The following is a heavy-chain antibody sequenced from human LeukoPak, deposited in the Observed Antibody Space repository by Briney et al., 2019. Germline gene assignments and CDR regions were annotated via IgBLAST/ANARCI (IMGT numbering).Heavy chain of an antibody. D-gene: IGHD3-3*01. J-gene: IGHJ4*02. CDR3: ARDLAAVTYYDFWSGHRVFDY. CDR1: GYTFTSYG. CDR2: ISAYNGNT. V-gene: IGHV1-18*01. Sequence: GASVKVSCKASGYTFTSYGISWVRQAPGQGLEWMGWISAYNGNTNYAQKLQGRVTMTTDTSTSTAYMELRSLRSDDTAVYYCARDLAAVTYYDFWSGHRVFDYWGQGTLVTVSS.